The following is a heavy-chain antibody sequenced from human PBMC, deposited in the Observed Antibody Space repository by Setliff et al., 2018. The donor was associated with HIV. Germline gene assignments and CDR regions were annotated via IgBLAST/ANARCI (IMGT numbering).Heavy chain of an antibody. CDR2: IYYSGST. CDR3: ARGLVVVTDSDYDTNYYYYYYMDV. CDR1: GGSISSSSYY. Sequence: SETLSLTCTVSGGSISSSSYYWSWIRQQPGKGLEWIGYIYYSGSTYYNPSLKSRVTISIDTSKNQFSLKLSSVTAADTAVYYCARGLVVVTDSDYDTNYYYYYYMDVWGKGTTVTVSS. J-gene: IGHJ6*03. V-gene: IGHV4-31*03. D-gene: IGHD5-12*01.